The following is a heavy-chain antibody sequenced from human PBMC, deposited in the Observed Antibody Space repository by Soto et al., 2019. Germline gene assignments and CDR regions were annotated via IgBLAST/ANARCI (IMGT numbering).Heavy chain of an antibody. V-gene: IGHV3-33*01. CDR3: ARDRDGYNRLDY. CDR1: GFTFSSYG. Sequence: GGSLRLSCAAPGFTFSSYGMHWVRQAPGKGLEWVAVIWYDGSNKYYADSVKGRFTISRDNSKNTLYLQMNSLRAEDTAVYYCARDRDGYNRLDYWGQGTLVTVSS. CDR2: IWYDGSNK. J-gene: IGHJ4*02. D-gene: IGHD5-12*01.